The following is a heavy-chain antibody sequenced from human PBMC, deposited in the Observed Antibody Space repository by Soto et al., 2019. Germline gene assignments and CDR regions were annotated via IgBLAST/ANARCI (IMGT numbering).Heavy chain of an antibody. J-gene: IGHJ6*02. CDR2: ISYSGST. CDR1: GASISSDDYY. Sequence: QVQLQESGPGLVKPSQTLSLTCSISGASISSDDYYWSWLRQPPGKGLEWIGYISYSGSTYYNPSLKSRITISVDTSKTQFSLILSSVTAADTAVFYCAREVNNYYGMDVWGQGTTVTVSS. CDR3: AREVNNYYGMDV. V-gene: IGHV4-30-4*01.